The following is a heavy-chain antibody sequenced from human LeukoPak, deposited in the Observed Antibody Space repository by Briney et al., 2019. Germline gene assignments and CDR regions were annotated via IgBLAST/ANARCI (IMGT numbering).Heavy chain of an antibody. D-gene: IGHD3-10*01. Sequence: ASVKVSCKASGYTFTSYGITWVRQAPGEGLEWMGWISVYNDKTNYAQKLQGRVTMTTETSTSTAYMELRSLRSDDTAVYYCATVPYGSGSYYNPMFEAWGQGTLVTVSS. V-gene: IGHV1-18*01. CDR1: GYTFTSYG. CDR2: ISVYNDKT. CDR3: ATVPYGSGSYYNPMFEA. J-gene: IGHJ5*02.